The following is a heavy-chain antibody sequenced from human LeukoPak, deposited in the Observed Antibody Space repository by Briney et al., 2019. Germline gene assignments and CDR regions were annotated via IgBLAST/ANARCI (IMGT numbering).Heavy chain of an antibody. CDR2: IWYDGSNK. D-gene: IGHD3-22*01. V-gene: IGHV3-33*01. Sequence: RSLRLSCAASGFTFSSYGMHWVRQAPGKGLEWVAVIWYDGSNKYYADSVKGRFTISRDNSKNTLYLQMNSLRAEDTAVYYCARDGSYHDSGGYDYWGQGTLVTVSS. CDR3: ARDGSYHDSGGYDY. J-gene: IGHJ4*02. CDR1: GFTFSSYG.